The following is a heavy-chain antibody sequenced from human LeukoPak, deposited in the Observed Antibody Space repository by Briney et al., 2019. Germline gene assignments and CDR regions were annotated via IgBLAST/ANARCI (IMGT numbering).Heavy chain of an antibody. CDR1: GGSISSYY. CDR3: ARHRRWLQRYYFDY. D-gene: IGHD5-24*01. CDR2: IYYSGST. J-gene: IGHJ4*02. V-gene: IGHV4-59*08. Sequence: SETLSLTCTVSGGSISSYYWSWIRQPPGKGLEWIGYIYYSGSTYYNPSLKSRVTISVDTSKNQFSLKLSSVTAADTAVYYCARHRRWLQRYYFDYWGQGTLVTVSS.